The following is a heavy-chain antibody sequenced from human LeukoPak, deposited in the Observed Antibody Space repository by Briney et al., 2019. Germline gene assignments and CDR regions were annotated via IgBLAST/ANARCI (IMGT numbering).Heavy chain of an antibody. Sequence: GASVKVSCKASGYTSTSYDINWVRRATGQGLEWMGWMNPNSGNTGYAQKFQGRVTMTRNTSISTAYMELSSLRSEDTAVYYCARPLPYYCSSTSCPGGWFDPWGQGTLVTVSS. J-gene: IGHJ5*02. D-gene: IGHD2-2*01. V-gene: IGHV1-8*01. CDR3: ARPLPYYCSSTSCPGGWFDP. CDR2: MNPNSGNT. CDR1: GYTSTSYD.